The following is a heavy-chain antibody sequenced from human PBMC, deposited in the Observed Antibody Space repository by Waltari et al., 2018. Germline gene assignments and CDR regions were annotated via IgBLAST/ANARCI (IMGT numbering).Heavy chain of an antibody. Sequence: QLQLQESGPGLVKPSETLSLTCTVSGGSISSSSYYWGWIRQPPGKGLEWIGSIYSSGSTYYNPSLKSRVTISVDTSKNQFSLKLSSVTAADTAVYYCARTYYYDSSGYYPDVSYFDYWGQGTLVTVSS. V-gene: IGHV4-39*01. D-gene: IGHD3-22*01. CDR1: GGSISSSSYY. CDR2: IYSSGST. J-gene: IGHJ4*02. CDR3: ARTYYYDSSGYYPDVSYFDY.